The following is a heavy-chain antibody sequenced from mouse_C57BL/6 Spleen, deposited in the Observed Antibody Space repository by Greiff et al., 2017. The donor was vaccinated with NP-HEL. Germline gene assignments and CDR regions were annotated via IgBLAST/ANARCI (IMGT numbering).Heavy chain of an antibody. V-gene: IGHV1-39*01. Sequence: VQLQQSGPELVKPGASVKISCTASGYSCTDYNMNWVKQSNGKSLEWIGVINPNYGTTSYNQKFKGKATLTVDQSSSTAYMQRNSLTSEDSAVYYCARERDYGSRRFAYWGQETLVTVT. CDR1: GYSCTDYN. D-gene: IGHD1-1*01. J-gene: IGHJ3*01. CDR3: ARERDYGSRRFAY. CDR2: INPNYGTT.